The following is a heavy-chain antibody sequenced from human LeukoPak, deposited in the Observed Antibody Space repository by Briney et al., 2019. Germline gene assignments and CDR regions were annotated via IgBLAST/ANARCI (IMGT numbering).Heavy chain of an antibody. Sequence: GGSLRLSCAASGFTFSDYYMSWIRRAPGMGLEWVSYISSSDNTIYYADSVKGRFAISRDNAKNSLYLQMNSLRAEDTAVYYCARDWSGYDYSFDYWGQGTLVTVSS. CDR3: ARDWSGYDYSFDY. J-gene: IGHJ4*02. CDR2: ISSSDNTI. D-gene: IGHD5-12*01. V-gene: IGHV3-11*04. CDR1: GFTFSDYY.